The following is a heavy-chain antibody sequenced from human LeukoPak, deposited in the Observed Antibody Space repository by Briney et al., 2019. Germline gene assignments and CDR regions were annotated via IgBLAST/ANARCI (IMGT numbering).Heavy chain of an antibody. J-gene: IGHJ6*02. D-gene: IGHD3-10*01. CDR3: ARYQNYYGSGSYLDYGMDV. CDR2: INAGNGNT. Sequence: ASVKVSCKASGYSFTNYAMHWVRQAPGQRLEWMGWINAGNGNTKYSQKFQGRVTITRDTSASTAYMELSSLRSEDTAVYYCARYQNYYGSGSYLDYGMDVWGQGTTVTVSS. V-gene: IGHV1-3*01. CDR1: GYSFTNYA.